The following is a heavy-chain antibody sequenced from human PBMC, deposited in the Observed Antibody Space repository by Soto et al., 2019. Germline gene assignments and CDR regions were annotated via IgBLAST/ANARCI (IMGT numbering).Heavy chain of an antibody. J-gene: IGHJ4*02. V-gene: IGHV5-10-1*01. CDR2: IDPSDSYT. D-gene: IGHD3-22*01. Sequence: GDSLNLSCNVSGYSFTIYLISWARQMPGKGLEWMGRIDPSDSYTNYSPSFQGHVTISADKSISTAYLQWSSLKASDTAMYYCARSSGYYYDDYWGQGTMVNVSS. CDR1: GYSFTIYL. CDR3: ARSSGYYYDDY.